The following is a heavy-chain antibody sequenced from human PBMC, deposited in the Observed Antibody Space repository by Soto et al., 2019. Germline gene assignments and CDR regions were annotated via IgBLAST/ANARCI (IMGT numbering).Heavy chain of an antibody. CDR3: ARSLTLGYCSSTSCQGANYYYGMDV. CDR1: GGAFISYA. J-gene: IGHJ6*02. Sequence: SVKVSCKASGGAFISYAISWVRQAPGQGLEWMGGIIPIFGTANYAQKFQGRVTITADKSTSTAYMELSSLRSEDTAVYYCARSLTLGYCSSTSCQGANYYYGMDVWGQGTTVTVSS. V-gene: IGHV1-69*06. D-gene: IGHD2-2*01. CDR2: IIPIFGTA.